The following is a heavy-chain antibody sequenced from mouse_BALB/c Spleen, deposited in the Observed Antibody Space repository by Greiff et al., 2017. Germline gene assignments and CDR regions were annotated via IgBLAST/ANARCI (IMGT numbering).Heavy chain of an antibody. CDR2: ISSGGST. V-gene: IGHV5-6-5*01. CDR1: GFTFSSYA. Sequence: DVQLVESGGGLVKPGGSLKLSCAASGFTFSSYAMSWVRQTPEKRLEWVASISSGGSTYYPDSVKGRFTISRDNARNILYLQMSSLRSEDTAMYYCARGRTEGFAYWGQGTLVTVSA. D-gene: IGHD3-3*01. CDR3: ARGRTEGFAY. J-gene: IGHJ3*01.